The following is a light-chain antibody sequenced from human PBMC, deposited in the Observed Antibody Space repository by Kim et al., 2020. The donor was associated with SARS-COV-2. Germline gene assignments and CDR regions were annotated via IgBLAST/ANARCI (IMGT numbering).Light chain of an antibody. CDR2: LTRDGSR. J-gene: IGLJ2*01. Sequence: GNLACTLSGGHSGYAIAWHQLQPEKGDRYLMTLTRDGSRTKGDGIPDRFSGCRSGAESYLTSSRLQSEDEADYDCRTWGTGLHVVFGGGTKLTVL. CDR1: GGHSGYA. CDR3: RTWGTGLHVV. V-gene: IGLV4-69*01.